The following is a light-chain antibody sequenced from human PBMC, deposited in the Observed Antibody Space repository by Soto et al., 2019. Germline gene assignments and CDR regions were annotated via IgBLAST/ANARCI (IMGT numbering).Light chain of an antibody. Sequence: EIVMTQSPATLSVSPGEGATLYCMASQSVSSKLAWYQQKPGQAPRLLIYGASTRATGIPARFSGSGSGTEFTLTISSLQSEDCAIYYCQQYHTWPITCGGGTKVDI. V-gene: IGKV3-15*01. CDR1: QSVSSK. CDR2: GAS. J-gene: IGKJ4*01. CDR3: QQYHTWPIT.